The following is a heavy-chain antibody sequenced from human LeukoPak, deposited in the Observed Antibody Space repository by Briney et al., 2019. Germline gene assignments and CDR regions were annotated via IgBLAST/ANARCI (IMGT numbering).Heavy chain of an antibody. CDR3: AREGYYDSIRFDP. J-gene: IGHJ5*02. CDR2: INHSGST. V-gene: IGHV4-34*01. D-gene: IGHD3-22*01. CDR1: GGSFSGYY. Sequence: SETLSLTCAVYGGSFSGYYWSWIRQPPGKGLEWIGEINHSGSTNYNPSLKSRVTISVDTSKNQFSLKLSSVTAADTAVYYCAREGYYDSIRFDPWGQGTLVTVSS.